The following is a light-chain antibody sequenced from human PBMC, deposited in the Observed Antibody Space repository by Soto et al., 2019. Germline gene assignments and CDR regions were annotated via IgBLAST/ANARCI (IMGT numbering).Light chain of an antibody. Sequence: EIVLTQSPGTLSLSPGERATLSCRASQSVSSSFLAWYQQKPDQAPRLLIYGASSRATGIPARFSGSGSGTDFTLTISRLEPEDFAVYYCQQYGSLPRTFGQGTKVVIK. CDR3: QQYGSLPRT. V-gene: IGKV3-20*01. CDR1: QSVSSSF. J-gene: IGKJ1*01. CDR2: GAS.